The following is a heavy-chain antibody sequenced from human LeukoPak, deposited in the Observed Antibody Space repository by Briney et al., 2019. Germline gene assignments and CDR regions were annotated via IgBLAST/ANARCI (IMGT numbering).Heavy chain of an antibody. D-gene: IGHD3-10*01. CDR1: NFSISSGYY. J-gene: IGHJ5*02. CDR2: VYSSGST. V-gene: IGHV4-61*02. CDR3: ARTPLRGATFFTSYPNWFDT. Sequence: SETLSLTCTVSNFSISSGYYWSWIRQPAGKGLEWIGRVYSSGSTDYNPSLKSRLSISVDTSKIQFSLRLSSVTVADTAVYYCARTPLRGATFFTSYPNWFDTWGQGTLVTVSS.